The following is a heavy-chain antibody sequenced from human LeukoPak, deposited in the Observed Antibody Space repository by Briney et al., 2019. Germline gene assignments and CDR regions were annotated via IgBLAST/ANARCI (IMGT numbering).Heavy chain of an antibody. CDR3: ARDMYASGLSAFDV. Sequence: GGSLRLSCAASGFTLTTYAMSWVRQAPGKGLEYVSAVSSNGGSTYYADSVKGRFTISRDNSKNTLYLQMNSLRVEDTAVYYCARDMYASGLSAFDVWGLGTMVTVSS. CDR1: GFTLTTYA. V-gene: IGHV3-64*04. D-gene: IGHD3-10*01. CDR2: VSSNGGST. J-gene: IGHJ3*01.